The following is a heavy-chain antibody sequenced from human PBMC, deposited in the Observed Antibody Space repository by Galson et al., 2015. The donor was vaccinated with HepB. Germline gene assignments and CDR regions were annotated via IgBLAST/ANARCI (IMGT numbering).Heavy chain of an antibody. CDR3: ARRNYGHAFDI. CDR1: GFTFSSYV. Sequence: SLRLSCAASGFTFSSYVMSWVRQAPGKGLEWVSSISGSGGSTNYADSVKGRFTISRDNSKNTLFLQMNSLRAEDTAVYHCARRNYGHAFDIWGQGTMVTVSS. CDR2: ISGSGGST. V-gene: IGHV3-23*01. J-gene: IGHJ3*02. D-gene: IGHD4-11*01.